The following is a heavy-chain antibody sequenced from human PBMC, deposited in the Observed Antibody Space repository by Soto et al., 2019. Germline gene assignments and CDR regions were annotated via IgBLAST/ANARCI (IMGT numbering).Heavy chain of an antibody. CDR1: GFTFNIYG. Sequence: GGSLRLSCAASGFTFNIYGMHWVRQAPDKGLEWVALISYDGSNQYYADSVKGRFTISRDNSKNTLFLQMNSLRADDTAVYFRARSSGGVYGIIIGGTNWFGPWGQGTLVTVSS. CDR3: ARSSGGVYGIIIGGTNWFGP. J-gene: IGHJ5*02. CDR2: ISYDGSNQ. D-gene: IGHD3-10*01. V-gene: IGHV3-30*03.